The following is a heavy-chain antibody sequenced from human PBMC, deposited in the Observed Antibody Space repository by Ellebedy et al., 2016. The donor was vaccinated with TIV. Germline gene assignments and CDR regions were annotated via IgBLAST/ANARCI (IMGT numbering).Heavy chain of an antibody. Sequence: GGSLRLSXSASGFTFSTYAMSWVRQAPGKGLEWASAISYSGGSTYYTDSVKGRFTISRDNSMNTVYLQLNSLRVEDTAVYYCAKSEAGGTYLWLYWGQGALVTVSS. CDR3: AKSEAGGTYLWLY. CDR1: GFTFSTYA. D-gene: IGHD1-26*01. V-gene: IGHV3-23*01. J-gene: IGHJ4*02. CDR2: ISYSGGST.